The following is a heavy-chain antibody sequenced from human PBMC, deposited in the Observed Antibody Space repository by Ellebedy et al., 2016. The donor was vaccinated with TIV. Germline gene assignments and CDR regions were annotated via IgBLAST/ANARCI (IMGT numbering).Heavy chain of an antibody. CDR1: GFTFSDAW. D-gene: IGHD1-14*01. J-gene: IGHJ4*02. Sequence: GESLKISCAASGFTFSDAWMNWVRQAPGKGLEWAGRIKSKADGETTDYEAPVKGRFTISRDDSKNTLYLEMNSLKTEDTAVYYCTTSQYKVNLFDFWGQGTLVTVSS. CDR3: TTSQYKVNLFDF. V-gene: IGHV3-15*07. CDR2: IKSKADGETT.